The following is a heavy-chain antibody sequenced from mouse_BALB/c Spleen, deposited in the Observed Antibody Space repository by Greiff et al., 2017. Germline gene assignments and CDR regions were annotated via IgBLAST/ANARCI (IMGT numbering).Heavy chain of an antibody. D-gene: IGHD1-1*01. J-gene: IGHJ3*01. CDR3: ARHGYYGSSSWFAY. CDR2: ISSGGSYT. V-gene: IGHV5-6*01. CDR1: GFTFSSYG. Sequence: VQLQQSGGDLVKPGGSLKLSCAASGFTFSSYGMSWVRQTPDKRLEWVATISSGGSYTYYPDSVKGRFTISRDNAKNTLYLQMSSLKSEDTAMYYCARHGYYGSSSWFAYWGQGTLVTVSA.